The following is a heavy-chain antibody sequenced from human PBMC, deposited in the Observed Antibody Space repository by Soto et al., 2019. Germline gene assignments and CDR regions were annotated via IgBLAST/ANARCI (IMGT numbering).Heavy chain of an antibody. CDR2: IHHSGST. V-gene: IGHV4-4*02. CDR3: ARDGTGHPYYSDN. CDR1: GGSISSRNW. J-gene: IGHJ4*02. D-gene: IGHD3-9*01. Sequence: QVQLQESGPGLVKPSGTLSLTCAVSGGSISSRNWWSWVRQPPGKGLEWIGEIHHSGSTNYNPSLKSRVTMSVDKSKNQFSLKVSSVTAADTAVYYCARDGTGHPYYSDNWGQGTLFTVSS.